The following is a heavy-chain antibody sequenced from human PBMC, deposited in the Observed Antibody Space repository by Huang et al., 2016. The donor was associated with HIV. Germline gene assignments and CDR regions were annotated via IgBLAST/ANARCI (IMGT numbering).Heavy chain of an antibody. CDR1: GYNFDSYW. CDR3: ARQGLWLPPTDPFDY. V-gene: IGHV5-51*01. D-gene: IGHD3-10*01. CDR2: MYPGDSDT. Sequence: EVHLVQSGAEVKEPGESLKISCQASGYNFDSYWIGWVRQLPGKGLEWRGVMYPGDSDTRYDPSFQGQVTISADQSINTAYLQWSSLKASDTAIYFCARQGLWLPPTDPFDYWGQGTPVTVSA. J-gene: IGHJ4*02.